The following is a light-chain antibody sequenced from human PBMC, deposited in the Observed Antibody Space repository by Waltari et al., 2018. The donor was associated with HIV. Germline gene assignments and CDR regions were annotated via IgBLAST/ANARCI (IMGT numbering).Light chain of an antibody. J-gene: IGKJ1*01. V-gene: IGKV1-9*01. CDR2: AAT. Sequence: DIQLTQSPSFLSASVGDRVSITCRASQGISRYLAWYQQEPGKAPKLLIYAATTLQSGVPSRFSGSGSGTEFTLTISSLQPEDFATYYCQQGNSYPRTFGQGTKVEIK. CDR3: QQGNSYPRT. CDR1: QGISRY.